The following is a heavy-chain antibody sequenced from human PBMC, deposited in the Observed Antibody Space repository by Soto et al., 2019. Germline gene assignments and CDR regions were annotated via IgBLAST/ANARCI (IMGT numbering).Heavy chain of an antibody. CDR2: ISSSGSTI. J-gene: IGHJ6*03. CDR1: GFTFSDYY. D-gene: IGHD3-3*01. V-gene: IGHV3-11*01. CDR3: ARVIKYYDFWTRLNYYYYYYMDV. Sequence: GGSLRLSCAASGFTFSDYYMSWIRQAPGKGLEWVSYISSSGSTIYYADSVKGRFTISRDNAKNSLYLQMNSLRAEDTAVYYCARVIKYYDFWTRLNYYYYYYMDVWGKGTTVTVSS.